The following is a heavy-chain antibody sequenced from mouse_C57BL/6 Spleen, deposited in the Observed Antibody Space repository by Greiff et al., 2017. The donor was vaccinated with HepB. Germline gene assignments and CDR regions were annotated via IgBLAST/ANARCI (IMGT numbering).Heavy chain of an antibody. J-gene: IGHJ1*03. V-gene: IGHV1-81*01. CDR3: ARYYYSSSYDHWYFDV. D-gene: IGHD1-1*01. CDR1: GYTFTSYG. CDR2: IYPRSGNT. Sequence: QVQLQQSGAELARPGASVKLSCKASGYTFTSYGISWVKQRTGQGLEWIGEIYPRSGNTYYNEKFKGKATLTADKSSSTAYMELRSLTSEDSAVYFCARYYYSSSYDHWYFDVWGTGTTVTVSS.